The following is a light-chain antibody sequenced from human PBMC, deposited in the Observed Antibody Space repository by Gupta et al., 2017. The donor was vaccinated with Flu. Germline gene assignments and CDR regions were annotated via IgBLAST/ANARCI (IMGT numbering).Light chain of an antibody. CDR1: QGISNY. V-gene: IGKV1-27*01. CDR2: AAS. Sequence: IQMTQSPSSLSASVGDRVTITCRASQGISNYLAWYQQKPGKVPKLLIYAASTWQSGVPSWFSGSGSGTDFTLTISSLQPEDVATDYCQKDNSEPFFGHGTKVDIK. J-gene: IGKJ3*01. CDR3: QKDNSEPF.